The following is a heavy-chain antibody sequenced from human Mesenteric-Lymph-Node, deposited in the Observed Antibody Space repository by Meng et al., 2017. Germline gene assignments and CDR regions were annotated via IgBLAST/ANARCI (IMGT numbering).Heavy chain of an antibody. CDR2: ISGSRGST. CDR3: AKDQPDYGDYQEDY. J-gene: IGHJ4*02. V-gene: IGHV3-23*01. D-gene: IGHD4-17*01. CDR1: GCTLSNYA. Sequence: EVQLLESGGGLVQPGWSLRLSGTASGCTLSNYAMTWVRQAPGKGLEWTSSISGSRGSTYYADSVKGRFTISRDNSKNTLYLQMNSLRAEDTAVYYCAKDQPDYGDYQEDYWGQGALVTVSS.